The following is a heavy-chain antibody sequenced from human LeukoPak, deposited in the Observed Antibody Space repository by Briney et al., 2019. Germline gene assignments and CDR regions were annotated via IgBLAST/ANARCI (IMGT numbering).Heavy chain of an antibody. CDR2: IIPIFGTA. CDR3: ARGQPYCGGDCPPLGIDY. V-gene: IGHV1-69*05. D-gene: IGHD2-21*01. Sequence: GASVKVSCKASGGTFSSYAISWVRQAPGQGLEWMGGIIPIFGTANYAQKFQGRVTITTDESTSTAYMELSSLRSEDTAVYYCARGQPYCGGDCPPLGIDYWGQGTLVTVSS. J-gene: IGHJ4*02. CDR1: GGTFSSYA.